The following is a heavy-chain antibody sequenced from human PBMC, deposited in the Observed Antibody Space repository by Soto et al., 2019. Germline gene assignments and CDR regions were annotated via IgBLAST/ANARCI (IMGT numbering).Heavy chain of an antibody. CDR2: IGTSGTPT. D-gene: IGHD2-21*01. V-gene: IGHV3-23*01. CDR1: GFTFRNYA. Sequence: DVQLLESGGDLVQPGGSLRLSCIASGFTFRNYAMAWVRQAPGEDLEWVSAIGTSGTPTLYADSVKSRFSISRDDSRNTVSLQMDSLGVEDTGTYYCTRILWSSRRDALDIWGQGTTVTVSS. J-gene: IGHJ6*02. CDR3: TRILWSSRRDALDI.